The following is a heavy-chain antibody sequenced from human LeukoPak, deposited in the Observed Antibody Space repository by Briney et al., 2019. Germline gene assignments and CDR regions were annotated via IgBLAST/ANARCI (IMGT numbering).Heavy chain of an antibody. J-gene: IGHJ4*02. CDR2: IYYSKNT. D-gene: IGHD5-18*01. CDR1: GASISITRAY. V-gene: IGHV4-39*01. CDR3: VSPRGFSYGYLDY. Sequence: PSETLSLTCTVSGASISITRAYWGWIRQPPGKGLEWFGSIYYSKNTYYNPSLKSRVTISADTSKNQFSLTLGSVSATDTAVYYCVSPRGFSYGYLDYWGQGTLVTVSS.